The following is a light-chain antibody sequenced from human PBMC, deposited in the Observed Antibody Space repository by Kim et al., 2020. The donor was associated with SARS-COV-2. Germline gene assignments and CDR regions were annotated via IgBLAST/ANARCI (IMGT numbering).Light chain of an antibody. CDR2: GAS. CDR1: QSVRNN. J-gene: IGKJ2*01. CDR3: QQYDDWPPNT. Sequence: EIVLTQSPATLSVSPGQRATLSCRASQSVRNNLAWYQQKPGQPPRLLIYGASTRATGIPARFSGSGSGTDFTLTISSLQSGDFAMYYRQQYDDWPPNTFGQGTKLEI. V-gene: IGKV3-15*01.